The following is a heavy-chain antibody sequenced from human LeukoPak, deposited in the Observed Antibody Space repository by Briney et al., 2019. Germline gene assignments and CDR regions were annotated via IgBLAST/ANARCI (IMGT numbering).Heavy chain of an antibody. CDR3: ARAPILYGLGEEDAFDI. CDR1: GFTFSSYW. J-gene: IGHJ3*02. V-gene: IGHV3-7*01. D-gene: IGHD3-16*01. CDR2: IKQDGSEK. Sequence: QPGGSLRLSCAASGFTFSSYWMSWVRQAPGKGLEWVANIKQDGSEKYYVDSVKGRFTISRDNSKNTLYLQMNSLRAEDTAVYYCARAPILYGLGEEDAFDIWGQGTMVTVSS.